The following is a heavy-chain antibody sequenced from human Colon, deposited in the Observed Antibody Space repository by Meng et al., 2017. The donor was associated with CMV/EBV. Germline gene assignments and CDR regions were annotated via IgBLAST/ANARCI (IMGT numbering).Heavy chain of an antibody. J-gene: IGHJ4*02. V-gene: IGHV4-34*01. CDR1: GGSFSGYY. D-gene: IGHD3-3*01. Sequence: SETLSLTCAVYGGSFSGYYWSWIRQPPGKGLEWIGEINHSGSTNYNPSLKSRVTISVDTSKNQFSLKLSSVTAADTAVYYCARVRAITIFTGAGGYFDYWGQGTLVTVSS. CDR3: ARVRAITIFTGAGGYFDY. CDR2: INHSGST.